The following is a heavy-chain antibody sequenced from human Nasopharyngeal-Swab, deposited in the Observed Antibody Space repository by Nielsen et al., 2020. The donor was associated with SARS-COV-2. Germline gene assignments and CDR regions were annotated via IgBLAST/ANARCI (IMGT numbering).Heavy chain of an antibody. Sequence: GESLKISCVASGFTFRNYNMNWVRQAPGRGLEWVSYISTSSSTIHYADSVKGRFTISRDNAKDSLYLQMSSLRAEDTAFYYCARATDTSTYGLYYWGQGTLVTVSS. J-gene: IGHJ4*02. CDR2: ISTSSSTI. CDR3: ARATDTSTYGLYY. V-gene: IGHV3-48*04. CDR1: GFTFRNYN. D-gene: IGHD3-10*01.